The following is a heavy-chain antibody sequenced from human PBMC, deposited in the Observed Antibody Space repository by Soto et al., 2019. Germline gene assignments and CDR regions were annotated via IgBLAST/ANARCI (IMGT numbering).Heavy chain of an antibody. D-gene: IGHD5-18*01. CDR3: AKGDTTMITDYYAMDV. V-gene: IGHV3-23*01. CDR2: ISGSGGSE. Sequence: GGSLRLSCAASGFTFSTFAMSWVRQAPGKGMEWVSAISGSGGSEFYADSVKGRFTISRDNSKNTLYLQMKSLRAEDTALYYCAKGDTTMITDYYAMDVWGQGTTVTVSS. J-gene: IGHJ6*02. CDR1: GFTFSTFA.